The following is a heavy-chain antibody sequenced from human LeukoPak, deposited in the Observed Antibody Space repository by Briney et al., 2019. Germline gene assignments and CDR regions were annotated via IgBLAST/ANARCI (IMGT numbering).Heavy chain of an antibody. CDR3: AGAVHGSAHWDS. J-gene: IGHJ5*01. D-gene: IGHD3-10*01. Sequence: GESLKISCQESGYSFTNYWIGWVRQMPRKGLEWMGFIRGGGSDTRYSPSFQGQVTMSVDKSITTAYLQWSSLEASDSAMYYCAGAVHGSAHWDSWGQGTLVTVSS. CDR2: IRGGGSDT. CDR1: GYSFTNYW. V-gene: IGHV5-51*01.